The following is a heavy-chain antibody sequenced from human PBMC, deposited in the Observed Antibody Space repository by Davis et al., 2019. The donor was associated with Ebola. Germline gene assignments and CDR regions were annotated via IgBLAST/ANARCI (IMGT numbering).Heavy chain of an antibody. V-gene: IGHV3-23*01. D-gene: IGHD1-20*01. Sequence: GGSLRLSCAASGFTFTSFAMSWVRQAPGKGLEWVSDISGGGVTTDYADSVKCRFTISRDNSKNTLYLQMNSLRAEDTAVYYCVKELVTGSSYYIDSWGQGTLVTVSS. J-gene: IGHJ4*02. CDR2: ISGGGVTT. CDR3: VKELVTGSSYYIDS. CDR1: GFTFTSFA.